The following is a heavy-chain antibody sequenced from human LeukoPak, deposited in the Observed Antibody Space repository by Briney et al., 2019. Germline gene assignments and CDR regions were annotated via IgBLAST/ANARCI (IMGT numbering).Heavy chain of an antibody. CDR2: IKSKINGGTT. CDR3: TAERGSYYVF. CDR1: GFTFDDYG. D-gene: IGHD1-26*01. V-gene: IGHV3-15*01. Sequence: GGSLRLSCAASGFTFDDYGMSWVRQVPGKGLEWVGRIKSKINGGTTDYAAPVKGRFTISRDDSKNTVYLQMNSLKIEDTAVYYCTAERGSYYVFWGQGTLVTVSS. J-gene: IGHJ4*02.